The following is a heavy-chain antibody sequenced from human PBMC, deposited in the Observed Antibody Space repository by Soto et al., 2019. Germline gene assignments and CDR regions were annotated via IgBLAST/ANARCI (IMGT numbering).Heavy chain of an antibody. CDR3: ARGPFPAYDSSGYPISEYFQH. CDR1: GFTVNNHA. J-gene: IGHJ1*01. V-gene: IGHV3-21*02. D-gene: IGHD3-22*01. CDR2: ISSSSSYI. Sequence: EVQLLESGGGLVQPGGSLRLSCAASGFTVNNHAMHWVRQAPGEGLEWVSSISSSSSYIYYADSVKGRFTISRDNAKNSLYLQMNSLRAEDTAVYYCARGPFPAYDSSGYPISEYFQHWGQGTLVTVSS.